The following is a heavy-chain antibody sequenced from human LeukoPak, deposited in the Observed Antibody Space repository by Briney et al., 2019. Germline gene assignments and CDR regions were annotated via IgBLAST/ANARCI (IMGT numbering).Heavy chain of an antibody. J-gene: IGHJ4*02. Sequence: SETLSLTCTVSGGSISSGSYYWSWIRQPAGKGLEWIGRIYTSGSTNYNPSLKSRVTISVDTSKNQFSLKLSSVTAADTAVYYCADYDSGTGGLDYWGQGTLVTVTS. D-gene: IGHD3-10*01. CDR1: GGSISSGSYY. CDR3: ADYDSGTGGLDY. V-gene: IGHV4-61*02. CDR2: IYTSGST.